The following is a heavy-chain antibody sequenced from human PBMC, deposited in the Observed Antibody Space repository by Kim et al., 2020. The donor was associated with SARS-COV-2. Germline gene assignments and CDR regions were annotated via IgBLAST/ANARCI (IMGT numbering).Heavy chain of an antibody. V-gene: IGHV3-74*01. CDR2: INSDGSST. Sequence: GGSLRLSCAASGFTFSSYWMHWVRQAPGKGLVWVSRINSDGSSTSYADSVKGRFTISRDNAKNTLYLQMNSLRAEDTAVYYCARGLGGYYDSSRDAFDIWGQGTMVTVSS. J-gene: IGHJ3*02. D-gene: IGHD3-22*01. CDR1: GFTFSSYW. CDR3: ARGLGGYYDSSRDAFDI.